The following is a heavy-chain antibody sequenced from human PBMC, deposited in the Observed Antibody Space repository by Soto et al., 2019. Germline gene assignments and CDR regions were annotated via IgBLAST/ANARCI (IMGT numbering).Heavy chain of an antibody. V-gene: IGHV1-18*04. CDR1: GYTFTSYG. CDR3: ARDPHLRYFYIILDY. Sequence: ASVKVSCKASGYTFTSYGISWVRQAPGQGLEWMGWISAYNGNTNYAQKLQGRVNMTTDTSTSTAQMELRTLRSDDTAVSYCARDPHLRYFYIILDYWGQGALVTVSS. CDR2: ISAYNGNT. J-gene: IGHJ4*02. D-gene: IGHD3-9*01.